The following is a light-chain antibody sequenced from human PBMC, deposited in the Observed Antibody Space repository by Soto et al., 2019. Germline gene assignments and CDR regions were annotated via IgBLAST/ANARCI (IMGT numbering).Light chain of an antibody. Sequence: QSALTQPASVSGSPGQSITISCAGTSSDVGAFDLVSWFQQHPGKAPEVIIYDVNIRPSGVSNRFSGSKSGNTASLTISGLQAEGEADYYCSSYTITSTRLFGTGTKLTVL. V-gene: IGLV2-14*03. J-gene: IGLJ1*01. CDR1: SSDVGAFDL. CDR3: SSYTITSTRL. CDR2: DVN.